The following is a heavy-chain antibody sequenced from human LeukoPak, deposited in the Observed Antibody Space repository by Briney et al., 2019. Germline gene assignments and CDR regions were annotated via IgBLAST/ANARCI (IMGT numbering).Heavy chain of an antibody. CDR2: ISGSGGST. J-gene: IGHJ4*02. Sequence: GGSLRLSCAASGFTVSTNYMNWVRQAPGKGLEWVSTISGSGGSTYYADSVKGRFTISRDNSKNTLYLQMNSLRAEDTAVYYCAVRPGNYDYVWGSWNYWGQGTLVTVSS. D-gene: IGHD3-16*01. CDR1: GFTVSTNY. V-gene: IGHV3-23*01. CDR3: AVRPGNYDYVWGSWNY.